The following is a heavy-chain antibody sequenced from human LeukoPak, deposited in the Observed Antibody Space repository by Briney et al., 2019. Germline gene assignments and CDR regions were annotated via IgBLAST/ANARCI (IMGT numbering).Heavy chain of an antibody. CDR3: ARVWPDTAMVPIADAFDI. J-gene: IGHJ3*02. CDR2: IYYSGST. CDR1: GYSISSGYY. D-gene: IGHD5-18*01. Sequence: PSETLSLTCAVSGYSISSGYYWSWIRQPPGKGLEWIGYIYYSGSTNYNPSLKSRVTISVDTSKNQFSLKLSSVTAADTAVYYCARVWPDTAMVPIADAFDIWGQGTMVTVSS. V-gene: IGHV4-61*01.